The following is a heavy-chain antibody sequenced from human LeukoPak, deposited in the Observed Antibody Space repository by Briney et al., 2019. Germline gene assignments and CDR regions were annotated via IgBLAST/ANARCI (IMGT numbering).Heavy chain of an antibody. J-gene: IGHJ4*02. CDR1: GFTFSTYW. Sequence: GGSLRLSCAASGFTFSTYWMHWVRQAPGKGLVWVSGINSDGRNTNYADSVKGRFTISRDNAKNTLYLQMNSLRAEDTAVYYCVKLSIIGVDYWGQGALVTVPS. CDR2: INSDGRNT. V-gene: IGHV3-74*01. CDR3: VKLSIIGVDY. D-gene: IGHD2/OR15-2a*01.